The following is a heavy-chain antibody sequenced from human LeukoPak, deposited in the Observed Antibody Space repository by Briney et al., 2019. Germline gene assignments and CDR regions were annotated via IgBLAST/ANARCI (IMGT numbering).Heavy chain of an antibody. CDR2: IRYDGSNK. CDR1: GFTFSSYG. J-gene: IGHJ4*02. D-gene: IGHD6-13*01. V-gene: IGHV3-30*02. CDR3: ARDVMAAAVSDPYYFDY. Sequence: TGGSLRLSCAASGFTFSSYGMHWVRQAPGKGLEWVAFIRYDGSNKYYADSVKGRFTISRDNSKNTLYLQMNSLRAEDTAVYYCARDVMAAAVSDPYYFDYWGQGTLVTVSS.